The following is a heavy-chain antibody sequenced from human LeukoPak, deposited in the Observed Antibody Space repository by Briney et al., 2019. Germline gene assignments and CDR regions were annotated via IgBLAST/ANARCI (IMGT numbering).Heavy chain of an antibody. CDR2: IYPGDSNR. CDR1: GYTFSNYW. V-gene: IGHV5-51*01. Sequence: GESLKISCQGSGYTFSNYWIAWVRPMPGKGLEWIGMIYPGDSNRKYSPSFQGQVTVSADQSINTAYLQWDSLKASDSGMYYCARHGWFSSGSHWFDSWGQGVLVTVSS. J-gene: IGHJ5*01. D-gene: IGHD6-25*01. CDR3: ARHGWFSSGSHWFDS.